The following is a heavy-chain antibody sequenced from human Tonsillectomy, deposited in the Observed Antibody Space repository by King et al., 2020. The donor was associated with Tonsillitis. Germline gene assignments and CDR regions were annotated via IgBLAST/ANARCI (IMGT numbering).Heavy chain of an antibody. CDR2: VYNSGRT. CDR3: AAGGIFFDY. V-gene: IGHV4-59*08. Sequence: QLQESGPGLVKPAETLSLTCTVSGYSITIYYWSLIQQPPGKGLGWIGHVYNSGRTKHTPSPKSLVTMSVATSKNQFPLKLTSVTAADTAVYFCAAGGIFFDYWGQGILVTVSS. CDR1: GYSITIYY. J-gene: IGHJ4*02. D-gene: IGHD2/OR15-2a*01.